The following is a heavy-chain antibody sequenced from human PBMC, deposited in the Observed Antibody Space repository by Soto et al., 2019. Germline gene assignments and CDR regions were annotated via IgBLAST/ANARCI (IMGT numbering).Heavy chain of an antibody. CDR1: GGSFSGYY. D-gene: IGHD1-26*01. CDR2: INHRGST. J-gene: IGHJ4*02. V-gene: IGHV4-34*01. Sequence: SETLSLTCAVYGGSFSGYYWSWIRQPPGKGLEWIGEINHRGSTNYNPSLKSRVTISVDTSKNQFSLKLSSVTAADTAVYYCARGVYELELEWELEERPFFDYWGQGTLVTAPQ. CDR3: ARGVYELELEWELEERPFFDY.